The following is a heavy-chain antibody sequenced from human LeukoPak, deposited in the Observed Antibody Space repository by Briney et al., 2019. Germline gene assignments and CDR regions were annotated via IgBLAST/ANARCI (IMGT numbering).Heavy chain of an antibody. J-gene: IGHJ4*02. CDR3: ARDWGYCSSTSCYLV. D-gene: IGHD2-2*01. CDR1: GYTFTSYG. Sequence: ASVKVSCKASGYTFTSYGISWVRQAPGQGLKWMGWISAYNGNTNYAQKLQGRVTMTTDTSTSTAYMELRSLRSDDTAVYYCARDWGYCSSTSCYLVWGQGTLVTVSS. CDR2: ISAYNGNT. V-gene: IGHV1-18*01.